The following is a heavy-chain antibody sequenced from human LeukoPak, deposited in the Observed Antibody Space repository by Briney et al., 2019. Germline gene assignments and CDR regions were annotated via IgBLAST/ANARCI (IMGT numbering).Heavy chain of an antibody. CDR2: IIPILGIA. Sequence: SVKVSCKASGGTFSSYTISWVRQAPGQGLEWMGRIIPILGIANYAQKFQGRVTTTADKSTSTAYMELSSLRSEDTAVYYCARAEVYYYGMDVWGQGTTVTVSS. CDR1: GGTFSSYT. V-gene: IGHV1-69*02. CDR3: ARAEVYYYGMDV. J-gene: IGHJ6*02.